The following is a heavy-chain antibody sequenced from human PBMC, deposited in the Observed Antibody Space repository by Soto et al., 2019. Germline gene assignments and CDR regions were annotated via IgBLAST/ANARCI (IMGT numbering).Heavy chain of an antibody. Sequence: GGSLRLSCAASGFTFSSYAMSWVRQAPGKGLEWVSAITGSGDSTYYADSVKGRFTVSRDNSKNTLYLQMNSLRAEDTAVHYCAKGYVFTIREGFDYWGLGTLVTVSS. D-gene: IGHD3-3*01. V-gene: IGHV3-23*01. CDR3: AKGYVFTIREGFDY. J-gene: IGHJ4*02. CDR2: ITGSGDST. CDR1: GFTFSSYA.